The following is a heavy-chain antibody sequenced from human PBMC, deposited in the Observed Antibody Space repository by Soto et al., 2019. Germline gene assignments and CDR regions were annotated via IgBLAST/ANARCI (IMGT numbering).Heavy chain of an antibody. V-gene: IGHV2-5*02. Sequence: QITLKESGPTLVKPPQTLTLTCTFSVFSITTRGVGVGWIRQPPGKALECLALIYWDDDKRYSPYLQSRLSITKDTSKNQVVLTMTDVDPVDTATYYCAHIPNYYQYDWFDPWGQGTMVSFSS. CDR3: AHIPNYYQYDWFDP. J-gene: IGHJ5*02. CDR1: VFSITTRGVG. D-gene: IGHD3-16*01. CDR2: IYWDDDK.